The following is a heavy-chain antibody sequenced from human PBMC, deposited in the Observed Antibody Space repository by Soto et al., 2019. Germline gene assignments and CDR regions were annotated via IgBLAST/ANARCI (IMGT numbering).Heavy chain of an antibody. V-gene: IGHV1-46*01. CDR2: INPGDGRT. CDR1: GYTFTNYY. D-gene: IGHD1-26*01. CDR3: ARVSGSYWPFDY. Sequence: GASVKVSCKASGYTFTNYYIHWVRQAPGQGPEWMGIINPGDGRTTYTQKFQGRVTMIRDTSTSTVYVELTGLISEDTAVYYCARVSGSYWPFDYWGQGTLVTVSS. J-gene: IGHJ4*02.